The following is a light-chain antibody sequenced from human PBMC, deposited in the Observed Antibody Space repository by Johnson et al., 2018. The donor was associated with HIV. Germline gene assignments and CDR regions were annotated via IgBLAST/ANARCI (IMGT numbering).Light chain of an antibody. CDR1: SSNIGNKY. CDR3: GTWDSSLSAGV. Sequence: QSVLSQPPSVSAAPGQKVTISCSGSSSNIGNKYVSWYQQLPGTAPKLLIYENTKRPPGIPDRFSGSKSGTSATLGITGLQTGDEADYYCGTWDSSLSAGVCGTGAKVTVL. J-gene: IGLJ1*01. V-gene: IGLV1-51*02. CDR2: ENT.